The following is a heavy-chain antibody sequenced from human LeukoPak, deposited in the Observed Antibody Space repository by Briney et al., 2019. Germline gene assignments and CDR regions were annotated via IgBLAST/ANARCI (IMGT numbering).Heavy chain of an antibody. CDR1: GFTFSDYY. CDR3: AREGREGPGAAAGLDY. CDR2: ISSSGSTI. V-gene: IGHV3-11*01. D-gene: IGHD6-13*01. Sequence: PGGSLRLSCAASGFTFSDYYMSWIRQAPGKGLEWVSYISSSGSTIYYADPVKGRFTISRDNAKNSLYLQMNSLRAEDTAVYYCAREGREGPGAAAGLDYWGQGTLVTVSS. J-gene: IGHJ4*02.